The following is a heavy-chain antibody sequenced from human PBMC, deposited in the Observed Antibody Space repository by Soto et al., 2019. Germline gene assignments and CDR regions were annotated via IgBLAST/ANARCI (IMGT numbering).Heavy chain of an antibody. CDR3: ARRDCSSPSCYLSYYYGMDV. Sequence: GESLKISCKGSGYSFSSYWIIWVRQMPGKGLEWMGNIDPSDSYTKYSPSFQGHVTISADKSISTAYLQWSSLRASDTAVYYCARRDCSSPSCYLSYYYGMDVWGQGTKVTVSS. CDR2: IDPSDSYT. D-gene: IGHD2-2*01. J-gene: IGHJ6*02. V-gene: IGHV5-10-1*01. CDR1: GYSFSSYW.